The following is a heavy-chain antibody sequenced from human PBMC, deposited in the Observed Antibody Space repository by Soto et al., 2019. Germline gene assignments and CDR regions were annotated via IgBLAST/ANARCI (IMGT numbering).Heavy chain of an antibody. Sequence: SVKVSCKASGGTFSSYAISWVRQAPGQGLEWMGGIIPIFGTANYAQKFQGRVTITADESTSTAYMELSSLRSGDTAVYYCATRGTYYYDSSGYYPAYSWFDPWGQGTLVTVSS. CDR2: IIPIFGTA. J-gene: IGHJ5*02. V-gene: IGHV1-69*13. CDR3: ATRGTYYYDSSGYYPAYSWFDP. D-gene: IGHD3-22*01. CDR1: GGTFSSYA.